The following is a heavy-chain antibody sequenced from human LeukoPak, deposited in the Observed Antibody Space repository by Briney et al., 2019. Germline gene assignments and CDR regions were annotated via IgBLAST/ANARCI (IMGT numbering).Heavy chain of an antibody. CDR2: INWNGGST. CDR3: AKDLRGIAAPTGFDY. Sequence: PGGSLRLSCAASGFTFDDYGMSWVRQAPGKGLEWVSGINWNGGSTGYADSVKGRFTISRDNAKNSLYLQMNSLRAEDTAVYYCAKDLRGIAAPTGFDYWGQGTLVTVSS. V-gene: IGHV3-20*04. J-gene: IGHJ4*02. CDR1: GFTFDDYG. D-gene: IGHD6-6*01.